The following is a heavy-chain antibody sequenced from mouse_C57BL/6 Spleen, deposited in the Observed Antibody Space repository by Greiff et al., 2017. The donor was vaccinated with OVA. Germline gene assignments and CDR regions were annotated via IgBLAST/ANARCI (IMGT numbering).Heavy chain of an antibody. V-gene: IGHV1-26*01. CDR2: INPNNGGT. J-gene: IGHJ4*01. D-gene: IGHD1-1*01. CDR3: AYGSSRYYYAMDY. Sequence: VQLQQSGPELVKPGASVKISCKASGYTFTDYYMNWVKQSHGKSLEWIGDINPNNGGTSYNQKFKGKATLTVDKSSSTAYMELRSLTSEDSAVYYCAYGSSRYYYAMDYWGQGTSVTVSS. CDR1: GYTFTDYY.